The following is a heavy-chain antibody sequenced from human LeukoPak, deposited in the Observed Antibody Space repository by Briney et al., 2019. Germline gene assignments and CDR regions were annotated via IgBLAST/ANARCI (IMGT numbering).Heavy chain of an antibody. CDR1: GGSISSSSYY. J-gene: IGHJ6*02. V-gene: IGHV4-39*07. CDR3: ARAVVPAAMYSYYYGMDV. CDR2: IYYSGST. D-gene: IGHD2-2*01. Sequence: SETLSLTCTVSGGSISSSSYYWGWIRQPPGKGLEWIGSIYYSGSTYCNPSLKSRVTISVDTSKNQFSLKLSSVTAADTAVYYCARAVVPAAMYSYYYGMDVWGQGTTVTVSS.